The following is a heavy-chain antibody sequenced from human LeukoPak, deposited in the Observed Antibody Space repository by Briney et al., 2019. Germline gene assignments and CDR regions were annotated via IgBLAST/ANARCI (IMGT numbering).Heavy chain of an antibody. CDR2: ISGSGGST. D-gene: IGHD3-3*01. Sequence: GGSLRLSCAASGFTFSSYAMSWVRQASEKGLEWVSGISGSGGSTYHADSVKGRFTISRDNSKNTLYLQMNSLRAEDTAVYYCAKIGRRYDFWTGYYEEEVDYMDVWGKGTTVTVSS. CDR3: AKIGRRYDFWTGYYEEEVDYMDV. V-gene: IGHV3-23*01. CDR1: GFTFSSYA. J-gene: IGHJ6*03.